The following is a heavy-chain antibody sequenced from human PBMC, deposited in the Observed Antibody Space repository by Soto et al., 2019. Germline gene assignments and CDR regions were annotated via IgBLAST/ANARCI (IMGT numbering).Heavy chain of an antibody. V-gene: IGHV3-48*03. CDR1: GFTFSSSE. CDR2: IHPGGQTI. J-gene: IGHJ3*01. D-gene: IGHD2-15*01. CDR3: AMRCSR. Sequence: EVQLVESGGGLVQPGGSLRLSCAASGFTFSSSEMYWVRQAPGKGLEWISYIHPGGQTIFYAESVKVRFTTSRDNAKHSVYLQRNSLRVDDAAVYFSAMRCSRWGRGTKVTVSS.